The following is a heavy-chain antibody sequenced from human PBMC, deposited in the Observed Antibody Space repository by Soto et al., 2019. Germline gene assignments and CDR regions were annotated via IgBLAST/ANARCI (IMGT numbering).Heavy chain of an antibody. Sequence: SETLSLTCTVSGYSISSGCYWAWIRQPRGKGPEWIASIYHGGTTFYNPSLKSRITISVDTSNNQFSLKLTSVTAADTAVYYFPRVPVMVVAGSSFDYWGHGSLVAFSS. V-gene: IGHV4-38-2*02. CDR2: IYHGGTT. D-gene: IGHD6-19*01. J-gene: IGHJ4*01. CDR3: PRVPVMVVAGSSFDY. CDR1: GYSISSGCY.